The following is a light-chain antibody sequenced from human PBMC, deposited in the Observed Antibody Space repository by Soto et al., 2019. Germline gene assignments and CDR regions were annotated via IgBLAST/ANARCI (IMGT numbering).Light chain of an antibody. CDR1: ERLTTN. V-gene: IGKV3D-15*01. CDR3: QQYNKWPRT. Sequence: EIVMTQSPATLSVSPGEGVTLSCRASERLTTNLAWYQQSPGQAPRLLIYGTYTRATGIPTRFSGSGTGTELTLTISSLESEDFAVYYCQQYNKWPRTFGGGTKVDIK. CDR2: GTY. J-gene: IGKJ4*01.